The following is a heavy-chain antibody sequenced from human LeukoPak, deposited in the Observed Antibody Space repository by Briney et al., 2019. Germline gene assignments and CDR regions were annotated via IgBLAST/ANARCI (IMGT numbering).Heavy chain of an antibody. J-gene: IGHJ3*02. CDR2: IYYSGST. CDR1: GGSISSYC. V-gene: IGHV4-59*01. CDR3: AREGTTVTHDDAFDI. D-gene: IGHD4-17*01. Sequence: SETLSLTCTVSGGSISSYCWSWIRQPPGKGLEWIGYIYYSGSTNYNPSLKSRVTISVDTSKNQFSLKLSSVTAADTAVYYCAREGTTVTHDDAFDIWGQGTMVTVSS.